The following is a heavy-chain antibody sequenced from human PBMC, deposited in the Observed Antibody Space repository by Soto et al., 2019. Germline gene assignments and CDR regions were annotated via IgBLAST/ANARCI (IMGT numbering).Heavy chain of an antibody. J-gene: IGHJ4*02. V-gene: IGHV3-30*18. CDR2: ISYDGSNK. CDR1: GFTFSNYG. Sequence: GGSLRLSCAASGFTFSNYGVHWVRQAPGKGLEWVAAISYDGSNKFFADSLKGRLTISRDNSLDTVHLQINSVSPEDTAVYYCAKALGYCSGVACWGVDFWGQGTLVTVSS. D-gene: IGHD2-15*01. CDR3: AKALGYCSGVACWGVDF.